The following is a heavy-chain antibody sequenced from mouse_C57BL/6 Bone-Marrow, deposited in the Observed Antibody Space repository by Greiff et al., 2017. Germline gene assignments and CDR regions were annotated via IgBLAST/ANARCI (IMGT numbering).Heavy chain of an antibody. Sequence: EVMLVESEGGLVQPGSSMKLSCTASGFTFSDYYMAWVRQVPEKGLEWVANINYDGSSTYYLDSLKSRFIISRDNAKNILYLQMSSLKSEDTATYYCARDHMGYWGKETSVTVSS. CDR1: GFTFSDYY. CDR2: INYDGSST. J-gene: IGHJ4*01. V-gene: IGHV5-16*01. CDR3: ARDHMGY.